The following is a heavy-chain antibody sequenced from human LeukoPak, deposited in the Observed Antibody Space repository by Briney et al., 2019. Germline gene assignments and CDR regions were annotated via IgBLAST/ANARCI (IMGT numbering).Heavy chain of an antibody. D-gene: IGHD1-26*01. Sequence: PSETLSLTCTVSGGSISSSRYYWGWIRQPPGKGLEWIGSIYDGGSTYYNPSLKSRVTISVDTSKKQFSLKLNSVTAADTAVYYCARLKSLQWELLGAFDIWGQGTMVTVSS. CDR1: GGSISSSRYY. J-gene: IGHJ3*02. CDR3: ARLKSLQWELLGAFDI. V-gene: IGHV4-39*07. CDR2: IYDGGST.